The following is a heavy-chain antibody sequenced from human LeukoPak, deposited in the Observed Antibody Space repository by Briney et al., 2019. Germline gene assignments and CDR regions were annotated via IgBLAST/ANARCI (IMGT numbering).Heavy chain of an antibody. V-gene: IGHV4-34*01. CDR3: ARLVMITFGGKGYYFDY. D-gene: IGHD3-16*01. J-gene: IGHJ4*02. CDR1: GGSFSGYY. CDR2: INHSGST. Sequence: PSETLSLTCAVYGGSFSGYYWSWIRQPPGKGLEWIGEINHSGSTNYNPSLKSRVTISVDTSKNQFSLKLSSVTAADTAVYYCARLVMITFGGKGYYFDYWGQGTLVTVSS.